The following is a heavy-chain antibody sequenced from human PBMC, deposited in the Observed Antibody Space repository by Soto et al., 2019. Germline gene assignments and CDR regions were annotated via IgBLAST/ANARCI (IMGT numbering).Heavy chain of an antibody. CDR3: AREWGDSSGWFGGWFDP. Sequence: EVQLVESGGGLVKPGGSLRLSCAASGFTFSSYSMNWVRQAPGKGLEWVSSISSSSSYIYYADSVKGRFTISRDNAKNSLYLQMNSLRAEDTAVYYCAREWGDSSGWFGGWFDPWGQGTLVTVSS. CDR1: GFTFSSYS. CDR2: ISSSSSYI. D-gene: IGHD6-19*01. V-gene: IGHV3-21*01. J-gene: IGHJ5*02.